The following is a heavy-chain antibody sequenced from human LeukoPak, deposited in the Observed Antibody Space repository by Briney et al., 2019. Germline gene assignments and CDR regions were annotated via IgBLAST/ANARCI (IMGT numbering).Heavy chain of an antibody. CDR3: ARGSYDYVWGSYRPPSPFDY. V-gene: IGHV1-8*03. Sequence: ASVKVSCKASGYTFTSYDINWVRRATGQGLEWMGWMNPNSGNTGYAQKFQGRVTITRNTSISTAYMELSSLRSEDTAVYYCARGSYDYVWGSYRPPSPFDYWGQGTLVTVSS. D-gene: IGHD3-16*02. J-gene: IGHJ4*02. CDR1: GYTFTSYD. CDR2: MNPNSGNT.